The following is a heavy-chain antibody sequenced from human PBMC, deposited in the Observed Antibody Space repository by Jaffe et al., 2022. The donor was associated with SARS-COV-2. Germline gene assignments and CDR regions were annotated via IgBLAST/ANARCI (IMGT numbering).Heavy chain of an antibody. V-gene: IGHV3-53*01. J-gene: IGHJ4*02. CDR3: ARGFCTGGDCYFFDY. CDR1: GFSVTSYY. D-gene: IGHD2-8*02. CDR2: IYSDGST. Sequence: EVQLVESGGGLIQPGGSLRLSCAASGFSVTSYYMSWVRQAPGKGLEWVSVIYSDGSTYYADSVKGRFTISRDNSKNTLYLQMNSLRAEDTAVYYCARGFCTGGDCYFFDYWGQGTLVTVSS.